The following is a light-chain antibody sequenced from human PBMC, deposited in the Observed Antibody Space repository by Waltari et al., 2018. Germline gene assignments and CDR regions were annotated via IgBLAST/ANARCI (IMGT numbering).Light chain of an antibody. V-gene: IGLV2-23*02. CDR3: CSYARSKAWV. J-gene: IGLJ3*02. CDR1: RSDVGAYHF. Sequence: QSALTQPASVSGSPGQSITISCTGTRSDVGAYHFVSWYQQHPGKAPKLMISEVSTRPSGISNRFSGSKSGNTASLTISGLQAEDEADYYCCSYARSKAWVFGGGTKVTVL. CDR2: EVS.